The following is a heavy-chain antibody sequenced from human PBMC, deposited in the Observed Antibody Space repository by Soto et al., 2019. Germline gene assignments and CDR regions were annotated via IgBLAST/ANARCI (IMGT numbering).Heavy chain of an antibody. CDR3: ARAFTEYGMDV. CDR2: IYHSGST. CDR1: GGSISSGGYS. J-gene: IGHJ6*02. Sequence: PSETLSLTCAASGGSISSGGYSWSWIRQPPGKGLEWIGYIYHSGSTYYNPSLKGRVTISVDRSKNQFSLKLSSVTAADTAVYYCARAFTEYGMDVWGQGTTVTVSS. D-gene: IGHD2-8*02. V-gene: IGHV4-30-2*01.